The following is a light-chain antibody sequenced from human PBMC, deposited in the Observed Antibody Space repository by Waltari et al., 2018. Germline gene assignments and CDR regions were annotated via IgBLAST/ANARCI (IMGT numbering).Light chain of an antibody. CDR2: GAS. Sequence: EIVMTQSPATLSVSPGERATLSCRASQSVSSNLAWYQQKPGQAPRLLIYGASTRATGIPARFSGSGSGTEFTFTISSLQSEDFAVYYCQQYNNWPPGDTFGQGTKLEIK. CDR1: QSVSSN. CDR3: QQYNNWPPGDT. V-gene: IGKV3-15*01. J-gene: IGKJ2*01.